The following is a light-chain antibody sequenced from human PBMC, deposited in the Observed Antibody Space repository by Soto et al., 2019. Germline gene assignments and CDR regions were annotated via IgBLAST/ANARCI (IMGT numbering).Light chain of an antibody. V-gene: IGLV1-40*01. J-gene: IGLJ3*02. Sequence: QPVLTQPPSVSGAPGQRVTISCTGSSSNIGAGYDVHWYQQLPGTAPKLLIYGNSNRPSGVPDRFSGSKSGTSASLAITGLQAEDEADYYCQSYDSSLSGSGVFGGGTQLT. CDR3: QSYDSSLSGSGV. CDR2: GNS. CDR1: SSNIGAGYD.